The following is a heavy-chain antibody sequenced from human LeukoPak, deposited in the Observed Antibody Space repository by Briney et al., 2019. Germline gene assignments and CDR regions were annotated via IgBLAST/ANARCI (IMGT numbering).Heavy chain of an antibody. D-gene: IGHD6-13*01. CDR1: GGSISSYY. CDR3: ARGAPGGWYSSSWYPIDFDY. Sequence: PSETLSLTCTVSGGSISSYYWSWIRQPPGKGLEWIGYIYYSGSTNYNPSLKSRVTISVDTSKNQFSLKLSSVTAADTAVYYCARGAPGGWYSSSWYPIDFDYWGQGTLVTVSS. CDR2: IYYSGST. V-gene: IGHV4-59*01. J-gene: IGHJ4*02.